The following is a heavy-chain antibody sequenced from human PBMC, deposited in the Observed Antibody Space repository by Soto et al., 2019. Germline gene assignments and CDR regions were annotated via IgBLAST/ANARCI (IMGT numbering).Heavy chain of an antibody. Sequence: EVQLLESGGGLVQPGGSLRLFCAASGFTFSSYAMSWVRQAPGKGLEWVSAISGSGGSTYYADSVKGRFTISRDNSKNTLYLQMNSLRAADTAVYYCAKGAPTYYDFWSGYYAIKESWFDPWGQGTLVTVSS. CDR2: ISGSGGST. CDR1: GFTFSSYA. CDR3: AKGAPTYYDFWSGYYAIKESWFDP. J-gene: IGHJ5*02. V-gene: IGHV3-23*01. D-gene: IGHD3-3*01.